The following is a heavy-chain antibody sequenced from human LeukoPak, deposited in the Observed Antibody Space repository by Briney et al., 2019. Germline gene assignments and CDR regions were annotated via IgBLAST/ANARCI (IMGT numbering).Heavy chain of an antibody. Sequence: GGSLRLSCAASGFTLSSYAMHWVRQAPGKGLEWVAVISYDGSNKYYADSVKGRFTISRDNSKNTLYLQMNSLRAEDTAVYYCAGTDYDSSGYPLDYWGQGTLVTVSS. J-gene: IGHJ4*02. D-gene: IGHD3-22*01. V-gene: IGHV3-30-3*01. CDR2: ISYDGSNK. CDR3: AGTDYDSSGYPLDY. CDR1: GFTLSSYA.